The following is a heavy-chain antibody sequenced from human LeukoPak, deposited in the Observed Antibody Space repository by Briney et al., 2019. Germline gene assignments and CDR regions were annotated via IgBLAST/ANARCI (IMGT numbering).Heavy chain of an antibody. CDR3: AREDYGEGPFDY. CDR2: IIPIFGTA. D-gene: IGHD4-17*01. V-gene: IGHV1-69*06. Sequence: SVRVSCKASGYTFTGYYIHWVRQAPGQGLEWMGGIIPIFGTANYAQKFQGRVTITADKSTSTAYMELSSLRSEDTAVYYCAREDYGEGPFDYWGQGTLVTVSS. J-gene: IGHJ4*02. CDR1: GYTFTGYY.